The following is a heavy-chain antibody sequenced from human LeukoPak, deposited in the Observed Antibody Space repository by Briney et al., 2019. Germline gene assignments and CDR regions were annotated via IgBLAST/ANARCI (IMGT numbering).Heavy chain of an antibody. CDR3: ARNGGNSDVDD. Sequence: SETLSLTCAVSGGSITSTNWWSWVRQPPGKGLEWIGEIYHSGNTNYNSSLKSRVTMSVDKSKNQFSLKLNFVTAADTAVYYCARNGGNSDVDDWGQGTLVTVSS. V-gene: IGHV4-4*02. J-gene: IGHJ4*02. CDR2: IYHSGNT. CDR1: GGSITSTNW. D-gene: IGHD4-23*01.